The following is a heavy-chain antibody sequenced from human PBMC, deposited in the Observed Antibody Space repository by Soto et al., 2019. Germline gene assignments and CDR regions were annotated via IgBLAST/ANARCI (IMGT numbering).Heavy chain of an antibody. CDR3: SRAPGGGSCYTANWFDP. CDR1: GFTFSSYT. J-gene: IGHJ5*02. D-gene: IGHD2-15*01. CDR2: ISNIESPI. Sequence: SCAASGFTFSSYTMNWVRQAPGKGLEWISYISNIESPISYADSVKGRFTISRDDSKSITYLQMKSLKTEDTAVYYCSRAPGGGSCYTANWFDPWGQGTLVTVSS. V-gene: IGHV3-48*01.